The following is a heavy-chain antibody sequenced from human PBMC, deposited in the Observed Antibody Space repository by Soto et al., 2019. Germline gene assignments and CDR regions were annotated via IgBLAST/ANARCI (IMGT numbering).Heavy chain of an antibody. CDR3: ARGYWFGELLATATYFDY. D-gene: IGHD3-10*01. Sequence: SVRVSCKASGGTFSSYAISWVRQAPGQGLEWMGGIIPIFGTANYAQKFQGRVTITADESTSTAYMELSSLRSEDTAVYYCARGYWFGELLATATYFDYWGQGTLVTVSS. CDR2: IIPIFGTA. V-gene: IGHV1-69*13. J-gene: IGHJ4*02. CDR1: GGTFSSYA.